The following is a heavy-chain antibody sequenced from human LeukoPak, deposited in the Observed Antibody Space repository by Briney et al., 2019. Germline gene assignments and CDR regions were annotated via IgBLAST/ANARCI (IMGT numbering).Heavy chain of an antibody. CDR3: ARAPNSYCSSTSCYRYYDFWSGSADYYFDY. V-gene: IGHV3-48*01. CDR1: GFTFSNYN. Sequence: GGSLRLSCAASGFTFSNYNMNWVRQAPGKGLEWVSYISSSSSTIYYADSVKGRFTISRDNAKNSLYLQMNSLRAEDTAVYYCARAPNSYCSSTSCYRYYDFWSGSADYYFDYWGQGTLVTVSS. CDR2: ISSSSSTI. D-gene: IGHD2-2*01. J-gene: IGHJ4*02.